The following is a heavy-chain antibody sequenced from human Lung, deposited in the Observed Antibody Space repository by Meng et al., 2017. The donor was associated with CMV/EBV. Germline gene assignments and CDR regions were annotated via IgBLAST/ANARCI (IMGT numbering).Heavy chain of an antibody. D-gene: IGHD6-6*01. CDR1: GFTVSSNY. J-gene: IGHJ4*02. CDR2: IYSGGDT. CDR3: ARDHGVGSSSTSNSVAY. V-gene: IGHV3-66*02. Sequence: GESLKISCAASGFTVSSNYMSWVRQAPGKGLEWVSVIYSGGDTYYADSVKGRFTVSRDNSKNTLYLQMNSLRTDDTAVYYCARDHGVGSSSTSNSVAYWGQGTLVXVSS.